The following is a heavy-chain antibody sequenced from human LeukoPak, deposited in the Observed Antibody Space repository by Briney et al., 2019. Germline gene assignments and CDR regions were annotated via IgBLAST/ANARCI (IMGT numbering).Heavy chain of an antibody. D-gene: IGHD6-19*01. Sequence: GGSLRLSCAASGLTFSNYAMSWVRQAPGRGLEWVSVLYSDGSTYYADSVKGRFTISRDNSRNTLYLQMNSLRAEDTAVYYCARDQWLALQHWGQGTLVTVSS. CDR3: ARDQWLALQH. CDR2: LYSDGST. V-gene: IGHV3-53*01. J-gene: IGHJ1*01. CDR1: GLTFSNYA.